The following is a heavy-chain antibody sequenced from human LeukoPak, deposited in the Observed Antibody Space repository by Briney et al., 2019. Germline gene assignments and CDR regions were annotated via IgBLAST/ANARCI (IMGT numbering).Heavy chain of an antibody. V-gene: IGHV4-59*11. CDR1: GGSISRHY. Sequence: SETLSLTCTGPGGSISRHYWSWILQPPGKGLELIGYISYTGSTNYNPSLKSRVTISGDTSKNQFPLKLTSVTAADTAVYYCARVLAPYNPFDYWGQGTLVSVS. CDR2: ISYTGST. J-gene: IGHJ4*02. D-gene: IGHD1-14*01. CDR3: ARVLAPYNPFDY.